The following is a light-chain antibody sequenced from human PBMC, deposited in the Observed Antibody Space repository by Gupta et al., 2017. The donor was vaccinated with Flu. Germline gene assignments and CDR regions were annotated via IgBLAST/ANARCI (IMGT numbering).Light chain of an antibody. CDR2: DVS. V-gene: IGLV2-14*01. Sequence: QSALTQPASVSGSPGQSITISCTGTSSDVGGYDSVSWYQQHPGETPKVMIYDVSNRPSGVSNRVSGSKSGNTASLTISGLQAEDEADYYCSSYTDSHTLLFGGGTKLTGL. CDR3: SSYTDSHTLL. J-gene: IGLJ2*01. CDR1: SSDVGGYDS.